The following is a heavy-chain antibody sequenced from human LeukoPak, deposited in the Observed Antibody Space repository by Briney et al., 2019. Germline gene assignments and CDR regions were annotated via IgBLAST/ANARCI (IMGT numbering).Heavy chain of an antibody. CDR3: ARHINWSPFDY. CDR1: GDSISSNDYY. D-gene: IGHD1-1*01. CDR2: IYYDGST. Sequence: SETLSLSCTVSGDSISSNDYYCDWIRQPPGKGLEWIGSIYYDGSTYYNASLRSRVTISVDTSKNQFSLQLSSVTAADTAMYYCARHINWSPFDYWGQGTLVTVSS. J-gene: IGHJ4*02. V-gene: IGHV4-39*01.